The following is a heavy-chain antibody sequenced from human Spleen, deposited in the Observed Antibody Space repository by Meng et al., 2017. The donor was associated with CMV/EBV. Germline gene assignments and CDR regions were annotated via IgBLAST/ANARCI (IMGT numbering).Heavy chain of an antibody. V-gene: IGHV4-4*02. CDR1: GGSISSSNW. J-gene: IGHJ4*02. CDR2: IYHSGRT. Sequence: GSLRLSCGVSGGSISSSNWWSWVRQPPGKGLEWIGEIYHSGRTNYNPSLKSRVTMSVDKSKNQFSLKLSSVTAADTAMYYCARQASGNYWDYWGQGTLVTVSS. D-gene: IGHD1-26*01. CDR3: ARQASGNYWDY.